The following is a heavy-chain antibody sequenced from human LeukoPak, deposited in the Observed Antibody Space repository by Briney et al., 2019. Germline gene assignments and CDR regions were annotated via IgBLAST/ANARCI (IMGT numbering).Heavy chain of an antibody. J-gene: IGHJ4*02. D-gene: IGHD3-22*01. Sequence: SVKVSCKAFGGTFSSYAISWVRQAPGQGLEWMGGIIPIFGTANYAQKFQGRVTITTDESTSTAYMELSSLRSEDTAVYYCAVDSSGYYRVFDYWGQGTLVTVSS. CDR2: IIPIFGTA. CDR3: AVDSSGYYRVFDY. CDR1: GGTFSSYA. V-gene: IGHV1-69*05.